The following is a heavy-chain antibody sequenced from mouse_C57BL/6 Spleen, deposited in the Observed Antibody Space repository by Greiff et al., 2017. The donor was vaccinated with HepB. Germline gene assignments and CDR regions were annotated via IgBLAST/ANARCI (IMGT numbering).Heavy chain of an antibody. CDR1: GYTFTSYW. Sequence: VQLQQSGAELVRPGSSVKLSCKASGYTFTSYWMHWVKQRPIQGLEWIGNIDPSDSETHYNQKFKDKATLTVDKSSSPAYMQLSSLTSEDSAVYYCASMMVTQGFDYWGRGTTLTVSS. CDR2: IDPSDSET. V-gene: IGHV1-52*01. CDR3: ASMMVTQGFDY. J-gene: IGHJ2*01. D-gene: IGHD2-3*01.